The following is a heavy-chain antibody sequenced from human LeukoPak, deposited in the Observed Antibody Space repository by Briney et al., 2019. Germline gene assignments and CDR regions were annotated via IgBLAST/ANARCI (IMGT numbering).Heavy chain of an antibody. CDR3: AKDPTGYSSSWYRFDP. V-gene: IGHV3-30*18. CDR2: VSYDGSNK. Sequence: GRSLSLSCAASGFTFSSYGMHWVRQAPGKGLEWVAIVSYDGSNKYYADAVKGRFTISRDNSKNTLYLQMNSLRAEDTAVYYCAKDPTGYSSSWYRFDPWGRGTLVTVSS. J-gene: IGHJ5*02. CDR1: GFTFSSYG. D-gene: IGHD6-13*01.